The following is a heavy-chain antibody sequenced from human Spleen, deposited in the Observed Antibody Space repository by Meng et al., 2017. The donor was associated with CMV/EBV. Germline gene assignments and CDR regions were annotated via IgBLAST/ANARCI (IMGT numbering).Heavy chain of an antibody. Sequence: ASVKVSCKASGYTLIGYYMHWVRQAPGQGLEWMGWINPHSGDTNYAQKFQCRVAMASDTSISTAYVELSRLRSDDTAIYYCARERYLEPAASPAYYYYGIDVWGQGTTVTVSS. CDR2: INPHSGDT. D-gene: IGHD2-2*01. CDR1: GYTLIGYY. CDR3: ARERYLEPAASPAYYYYGIDV. J-gene: IGHJ6*02. V-gene: IGHV1-2*02.